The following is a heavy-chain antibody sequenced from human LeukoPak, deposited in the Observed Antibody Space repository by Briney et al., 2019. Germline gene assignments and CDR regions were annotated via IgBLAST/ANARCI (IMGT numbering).Heavy chain of an antibody. CDR1: GFTFSSYS. J-gene: IGHJ4*02. D-gene: IGHD3-22*01. Sequence: GGSLRLSCAASGFTFSSYSMNWVRQALGKGLEWVSYISSSSSTIYYADSVKGRFTISRDNAKNSLYLQMNSLRDEDTAVYYCARDAGGVDYYIEEFDYWGQGTLVTVSS. V-gene: IGHV3-48*02. CDR2: ISSSSSTI. CDR3: ARDAGGVDYYIEEFDY.